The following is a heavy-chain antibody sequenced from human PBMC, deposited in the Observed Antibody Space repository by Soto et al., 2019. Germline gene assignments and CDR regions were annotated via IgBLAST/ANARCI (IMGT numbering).Heavy chain of an antibody. CDR3: ARGWLTGTTDY. D-gene: IGHD1-7*01. V-gene: IGHV4-34*01. J-gene: IGHJ4*02. CDR2: INHSGST. CDR1: GGSFSGYY. Sequence: SETLSLTCAVYGGSFSGYYLSWIRQPPGKGLEWIGEINHSGSTNYNPSLKSRVTISVDTSKNQFSLKLSSVSAADTAVYYCARGWLTGTTDYWGQGTLVTVSS.